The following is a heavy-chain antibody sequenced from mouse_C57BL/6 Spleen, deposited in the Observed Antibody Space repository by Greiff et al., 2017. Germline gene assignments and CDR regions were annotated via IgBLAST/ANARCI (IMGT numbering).Heavy chain of an antibody. J-gene: IGHJ2*01. V-gene: IGHV5-4*01. CDR1: GFTFSSYA. Sequence: EVQLVEPGGGLVKPGGSLKLSCAASGFTFSSYAMSWVRQTPEKRLEWVATISDGGSYTYYPDNVKGRFTISRDNAKNNLYLQMSHLKSEDTAMYYCATTDYFDYWGQGTTLTVSS. CDR3: ATTDYFDY. D-gene: IGHD1-1*01. CDR2: ISDGGSYT.